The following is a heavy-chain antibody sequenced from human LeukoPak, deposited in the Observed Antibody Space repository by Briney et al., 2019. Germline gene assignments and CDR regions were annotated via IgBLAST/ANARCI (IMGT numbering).Heavy chain of an antibody. V-gene: IGHV5-51*01. J-gene: IGHJ3*02. CDR3: ARFGMIVGATTGAFDI. CDR1: GYSFTSYW. CDR2: IYPGDSDT. D-gene: IGHD1-26*01. Sequence: GESLKISCKGSGYSFTSYWIGWVRQMPGKGLEWMGIIYPGDSDTRYSPSFQGQVIISADKSISTAYLQWSSLKASDTAMYYCARFGMIVGATTGAFDIWGQGTMVTVSS.